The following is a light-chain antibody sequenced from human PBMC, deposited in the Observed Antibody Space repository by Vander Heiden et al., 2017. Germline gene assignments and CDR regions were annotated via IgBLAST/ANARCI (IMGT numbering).Light chain of an antibody. V-gene: IGKV3-20*01. J-gene: IGKJ4*01. Sequence: LFFPQSPPPLSFSPVVSPTLSCRASQSVSSSYLAWYQQKPGQAPRLLIYGASSRATGIPDRFSGSGSGTDFTLTISRLEPEDFAVYYCQQYGSSALTFGGGTKVEIK. CDR3: QQYGSSALT. CDR2: GAS. CDR1: QSVSSSY.